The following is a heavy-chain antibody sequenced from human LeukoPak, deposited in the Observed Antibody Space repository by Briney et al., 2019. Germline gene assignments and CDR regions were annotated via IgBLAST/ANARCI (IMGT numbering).Heavy chain of an antibody. Sequence: PGGSLRLSCAASRFTFSSYWMHWVRQAPGKGLVWVSRINSAGSSTNYADSVKGRFTISRDNAKKTLYLQMNSLRAEDTAVYYCASQYSSSWGLDYWGQGTLVTVSS. CDR2: INSAGSST. J-gene: IGHJ4*02. V-gene: IGHV3-74*01. D-gene: IGHD6-13*01. CDR1: RFTFSSYW. CDR3: ASQYSSSWGLDY.